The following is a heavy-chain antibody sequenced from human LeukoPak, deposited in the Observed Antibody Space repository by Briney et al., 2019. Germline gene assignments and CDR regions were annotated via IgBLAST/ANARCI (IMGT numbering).Heavy chain of an antibody. Sequence: PSETLSLTCVVYGGSFSGYYWSWIRQPPGKGLEWIGEINHSGSTNYNPSLKSRVTISVDTSKNQFSLKLSSVTAADTAVYYCARMSGYDSSGYFLLFDYWGQGTLVTVSS. V-gene: IGHV4-34*01. D-gene: IGHD3-22*01. CDR3: ARMSGYDSSGYFLLFDY. CDR1: GGSFSGYY. CDR2: INHSGST. J-gene: IGHJ4*02.